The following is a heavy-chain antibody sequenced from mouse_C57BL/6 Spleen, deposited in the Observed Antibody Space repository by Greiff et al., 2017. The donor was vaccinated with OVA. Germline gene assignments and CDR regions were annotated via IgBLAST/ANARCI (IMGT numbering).Heavy chain of an antibody. D-gene: IGHD1-1*01. CDR1: GYTFTSYW. J-gene: IGHJ3*01. Sequence: QVQLQQPGAELVMPGASVKLSCKASGYTFTSYWMHWVKQRPGQGLEWIGEIDPSDSYTNYNQKFKGKSTLTVDKSSSTAYMQLSSLTSEDSAVYYCARRGYYGSLAYWGQGTLVTVSA. V-gene: IGHV1-69*01. CDR3: ARRGYYGSLAY. CDR2: IDPSDSYT.